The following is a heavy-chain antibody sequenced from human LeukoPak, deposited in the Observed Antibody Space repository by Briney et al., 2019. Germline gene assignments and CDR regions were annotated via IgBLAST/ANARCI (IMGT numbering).Heavy chain of an antibody. J-gene: IGHJ4*02. V-gene: IGHV3-9*01. D-gene: IGHD2-15*01. CDR2: ISWNSGKI. CDR3: AKDLGWESDCSGGSCYSGHY. Sequence: PGGSLRLSCAASGFTFGDYAIHWVRQVPGKGLEWVSGISWNSGKIGYADSVKGRFTISRDNAKNSLYLQMNSLRAEDTALYYCAKDLGWESDCSGGSCYSGHYWGQGTLVTVSS. CDR1: GFTFGDYA.